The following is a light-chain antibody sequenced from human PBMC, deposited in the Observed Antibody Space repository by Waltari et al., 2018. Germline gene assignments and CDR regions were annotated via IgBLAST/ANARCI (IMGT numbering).Light chain of an antibody. J-gene: IGKJ4*01. CDR1: QHSNISY. V-gene: IGKV3-20*01. CDR2: GAS. CDR3: QQYDSSILT. Sequence: QHSNISYLIWYQQKPGKAPKLLIHGASSRATGVPYRFSGSGSGTDFTLTISRLEPEDVAVYYCQQYDSSILTFGGGTKVEI.